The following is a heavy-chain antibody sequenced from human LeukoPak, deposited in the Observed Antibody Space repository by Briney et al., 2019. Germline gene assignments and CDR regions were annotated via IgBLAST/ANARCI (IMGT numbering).Heavy chain of an antibody. CDR2: ISGSDGTT. D-gene: IGHD3-10*01. V-gene: IGHV3-23*01. CDR3: AKYYYGSGSFSFDH. CDR1: GFTFSSYA. Sequence: PGGSLRLSCAASGFTFSSYAMIWVRQAPGQGLEWVSSISGSDGTTYYADSVKGRFTISRDNSKNSLSLQMNSLRAEDTAIYYCAKYYYGSGSFSFDHWGQGTLVTVSS. J-gene: IGHJ4*02.